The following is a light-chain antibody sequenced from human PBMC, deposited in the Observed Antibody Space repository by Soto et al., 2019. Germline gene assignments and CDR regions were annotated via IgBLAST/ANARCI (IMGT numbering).Light chain of an antibody. CDR1: QDVSQW. Sequence: DIWMTQSPSTLSASVGDRVTITCRASQDVSQWLAWYQHKPGKAPKLLIYKASSLESGVPSRFSGRGSGTEFTLTIRDLQPDDFVTYYCQQYDSYSYTFGQGTKLEIK. CDR3: QQYDSYSYT. J-gene: IGKJ2*01. V-gene: IGKV1-5*03. CDR2: KAS.